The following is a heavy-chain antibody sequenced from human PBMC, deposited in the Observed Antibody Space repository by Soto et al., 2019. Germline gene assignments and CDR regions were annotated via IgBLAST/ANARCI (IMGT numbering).Heavy chain of an antibody. CDR3: ARTLSGYYGY. Sequence: QVQLVQSGAEVKKPGASVRVSCKASGYPFSTYDISWVRQATGQGLEWLGWMNPNSGNTGYAQKFQCRVTMTRDTSISTAYMEMSNLRSEDTATYYCARTLSGYYGYWGQGTLVTVSS. J-gene: IGHJ4*02. CDR1: GYPFSTYD. V-gene: IGHV1-8*01. CDR2: MNPNSGNT. D-gene: IGHD5-12*01.